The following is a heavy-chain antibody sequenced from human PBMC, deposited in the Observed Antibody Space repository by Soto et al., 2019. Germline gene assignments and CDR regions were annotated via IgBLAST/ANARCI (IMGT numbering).Heavy chain of an antibody. CDR2: MNPNSGNT. J-gene: IGHJ3*02. Sequence: QVQLVQSGAEVKRSGASVRISCKASGYTFNRHDINWVRQATGQGPEWIGWMNPNSGNTGYAQKFQGRGTMTRDSSITTAYMDLSSMTSEDTAIDYCAREGLYGSIKDNTFDIWGQGTMVSVSS. V-gene: IGHV1-8*01. D-gene: IGHD6-19*01. CDR3: AREGLYGSIKDNTFDI. CDR1: GYTFNRHD.